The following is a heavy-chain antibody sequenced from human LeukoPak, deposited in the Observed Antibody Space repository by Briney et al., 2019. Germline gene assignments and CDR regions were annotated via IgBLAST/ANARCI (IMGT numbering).Heavy chain of an antibody. J-gene: IGHJ6*02. CDR1: GFTFSSYA. CDR2: ISRSGDNT. V-gene: IGHV3-23*01. CDR3: ARGGGMDV. Sequence: GASLRLSCAASGFTFSSYAMTWVRQAPGNGLEWVSAISRSGDNTYYADSVKGRFTISRDNSKNTLYLQMNSLRAEDTALYYCARGGGMDVWGQGTTVTVSS.